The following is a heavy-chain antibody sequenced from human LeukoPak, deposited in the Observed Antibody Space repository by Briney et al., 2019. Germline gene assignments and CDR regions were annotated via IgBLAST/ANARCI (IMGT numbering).Heavy chain of an antibody. CDR3: ARDHPTTVVTFDY. Sequence: GGSLRLSCAASGFTFSSYEMNWVRQAPGKGLEWVSYISSSGSTIYYADSVKGRFTISRDNAKNSLYLQMNSLRAEDTAVYYCARDHPTTVVTFDYWGQGTLVTVSS. J-gene: IGHJ4*02. CDR1: GFTFSSYE. CDR2: ISSSGSTI. D-gene: IGHD4-23*01. V-gene: IGHV3-48*03.